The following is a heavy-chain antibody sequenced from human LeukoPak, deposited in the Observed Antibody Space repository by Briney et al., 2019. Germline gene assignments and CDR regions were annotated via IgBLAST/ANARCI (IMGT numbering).Heavy chain of an antibody. CDR3: ARAGSFRFDY. CDR2: IRYVGSNK. J-gene: IGHJ4*02. D-gene: IGHD3-10*01. Sequence: PGGSLRLSCAASGFTFSSYGMHWVRQAPGKGREWVAFIRYVGSNKYYADSVKGRFTISRDDAKNTLYLQMNDLRAEDTAVYYCARAGSFRFDYWGQGTLVTVSS. CDR1: GFTFSSYG. V-gene: IGHV3-30*02.